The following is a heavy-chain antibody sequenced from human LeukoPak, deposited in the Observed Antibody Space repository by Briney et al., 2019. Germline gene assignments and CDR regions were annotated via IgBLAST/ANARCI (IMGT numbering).Heavy chain of an antibody. CDR2: IIPIFGTA. V-gene: IGHV1-69*05. J-gene: IGHJ6*03. CDR3: ASSAGRDYYYYYYMDV. CDR1: GGTFSSYA. D-gene: IGHD6-19*01. Sequence: GASVKVSCKASGGTFSSYAISWVRQAPGQGLEWMGGIIPIFGTANYAQKFQGRVTITTDESTSTAYMELSSLRSEDTAVYYCASSAGRDYYYYYYMDVWGKGTTVTVSS.